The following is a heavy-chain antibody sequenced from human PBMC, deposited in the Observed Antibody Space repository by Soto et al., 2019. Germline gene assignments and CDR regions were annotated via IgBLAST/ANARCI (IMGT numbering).Heavy chain of an antibody. Sequence: QVQLVESGGGVVQPGRSLRLSCEASGFTFSSYGIHWVRQAPGKGLEWVAVISYDGSNKYYADSLKGRFTISRDNSKNTLYLQMNSLRAEDTAVYYCAKDRRMYSGSYDVDYWGQGTLVTVSS. J-gene: IGHJ4*02. CDR1: GFTFSSYG. CDR2: ISYDGSNK. V-gene: IGHV3-30*18. CDR3: AKDRRMYSGSYDVDY. D-gene: IGHD1-26*01.